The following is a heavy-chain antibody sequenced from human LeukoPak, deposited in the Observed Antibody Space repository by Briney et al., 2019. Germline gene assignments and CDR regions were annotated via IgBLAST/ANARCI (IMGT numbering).Heavy chain of an antibody. CDR2: ISGSGGST. CDR3: AKDPRPNYYDSSGYQGPRGY. V-gene: IGHV3-23*01. CDR1: GFTFSSYA. J-gene: IGHJ4*02. D-gene: IGHD3-22*01. Sequence: GGSLRLSCAASGFTFSSYAMSWVRQAPGKGLEWVSAISGSGGSTYNADSVKGRFTISRDNSKNTLYLQMNSLRAEDTAVYYCAKDPRPNYYDSSGYQGPRGYWGQGTLVTVSS.